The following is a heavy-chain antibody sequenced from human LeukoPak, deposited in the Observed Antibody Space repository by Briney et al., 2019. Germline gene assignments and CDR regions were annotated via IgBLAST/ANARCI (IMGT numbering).Heavy chain of an antibody. D-gene: IGHD6-19*01. Sequence: SDTLSLTCTVSGVSIRSFYLLWIRQPAGRGRAWMGRIYTSESTNYNPSLKSQVTISVDKSKSKLSLKLSSVTAGDTAVYSCAIDGAVDGREGFESWGQGALVNVSS. CDR1: GVSIRSFY. J-gene: IGHJ4*01. V-gene: IGHV4-4*07. CDR3: AIDGAVDGREGFES. CDR2: IYTSEST.